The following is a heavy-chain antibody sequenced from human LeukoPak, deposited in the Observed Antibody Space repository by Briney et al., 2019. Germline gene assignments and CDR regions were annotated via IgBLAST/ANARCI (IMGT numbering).Heavy chain of an antibody. CDR2: INEDGSKK. D-gene: IGHD6-25*01. V-gene: IGHV3-7*01. CDR1: GFTFSSYW. J-gene: IGHJ4*02. Sequence: QPGGSLRLSCTASGFTFSSYWMSLVRQAPGKGLEWVANINEDGSKKHYGDSVKGRFTISRDNAKNSLYLQMNSLGAGDTAVYYCARERPSSASALDYWGQGTLVTVSS. CDR3: ARERPSSASALDY.